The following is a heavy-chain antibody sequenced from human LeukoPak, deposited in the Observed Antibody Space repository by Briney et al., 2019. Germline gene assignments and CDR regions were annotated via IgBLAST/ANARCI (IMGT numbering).Heavy chain of an antibody. CDR1: GYTFTSYA. CDR3: ARAGSSGSLAADWFDP. J-gene: IGHJ5*02. Sequence: ASVKVSCKASGYTFTSYAMNWVRQAPGQGLEWMGWINTNTGNPTYAQGFTGRFVFSLDASVSTAYLQISSLKAEDTAVYYCARAGSSGSLAADWFDPWGQGTLVTVSS. CDR2: INTNTGNP. V-gene: IGHV7-4-1*02. D-gene: IGHD3-10*01.